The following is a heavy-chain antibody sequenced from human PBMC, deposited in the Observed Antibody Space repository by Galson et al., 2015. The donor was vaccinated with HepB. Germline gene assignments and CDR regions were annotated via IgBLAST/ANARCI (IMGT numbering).Heavy chain of an antibody. V-gene: IGHV3-23*01. CDR3: AKAESNYYDASGLFDY. J-gene: IGHJ4*02. CDR2: ISGSGGST. D-gene: IGHD3-22*01. Sequence: SLRLSCAASGFTFSSYAMSWVRQAPGKGLEWVSAISGSGGSTYYADSVKGRFTISRDNSKNTLYLQMNSLRAEDTAVYYCAKAESNYYDASGLFDYWGQGTLVTVSS. CDR1: GFTFSSYA.